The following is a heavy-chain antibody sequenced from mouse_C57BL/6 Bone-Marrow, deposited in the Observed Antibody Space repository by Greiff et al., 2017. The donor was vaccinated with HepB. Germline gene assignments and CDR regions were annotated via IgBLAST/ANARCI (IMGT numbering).Heavy chain of an antibody. CDR3: ARSYYGSSPAWFAY. V-gene: IGHV1-61*01. Sequence: QVQLQQSGAELVRPGSSVKLSCKASGYTFTSYWMDWVKQRPGQGLEWIGNIYPSDSETHYNQKFKDKATLTVDKSSSTAYMRLSSLTSEDSAVYYCARSYYGSSPAWFAYWGQGTLVTVSA. CDR2: IYPSDSET. J-gene: IGHJ3*01. CDR1: GYTFTSYW. D-gene: IGHD1-1*01.